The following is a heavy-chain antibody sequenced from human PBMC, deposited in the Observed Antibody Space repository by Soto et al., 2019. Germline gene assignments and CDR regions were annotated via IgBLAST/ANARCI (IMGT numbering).Heavy chain of an antibody. Sequence: SETLSLTCAVYGGSFSGYYWSWIRQPPGKGLEWIGEINHSGSTNYNPSLKSRVTISIDTSKNQFSLKLSSVTAADTAVYYCARSPLIRSPSRTSTYFAYCGKGTLATVSS. D-gene: IGHD6-6*01. V-gene: IGHV4-34*01. CDR2: INHSGST. J-gene: IGHJ4*02. CDR3: ARSPLIRSPSRTSTYFAY. CDR1: GGSFSGYY.